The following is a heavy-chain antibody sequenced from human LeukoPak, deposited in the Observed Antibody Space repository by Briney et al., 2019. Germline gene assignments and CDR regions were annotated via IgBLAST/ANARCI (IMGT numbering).Heavy chain of an antibody. Sequence: GGSLRLSCAASGFTFSSYALDWVRQAPGRGLEWVSAISNSGVSTFYADSVKGRFTISRDTSKNTLYLQMNSLRGEDTAVYYCAKVILSRTRGPFDFWGQGTLVTVSS. CDR1: GFTFSSYA. J-gene: IGHJ4*02. CDR2: ISNSGVST. CDR3: AKVILSRTRGPFDF. D-gene: IGHD1-14*01. V-gene: IGHV3-23*01.